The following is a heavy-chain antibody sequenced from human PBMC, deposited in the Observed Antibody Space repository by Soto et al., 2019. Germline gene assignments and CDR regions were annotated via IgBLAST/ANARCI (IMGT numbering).Heavy chain of an antibody. CDR1: GFSFTTYG. Sequence: QVQLVESGGGVVQPGGSLRLSCAASGFSFTTYGLHWVRQAPGKGLEWVAVIWYDGSKTYYADSVKGRFTISRDNSKNTLYLQMNSVIVEDTAMYYCVKDHCGGDCYSNPYFDYWGQGTLVTVSS. V-gene: IGHV3-33*06. CDR3: VKDHCGGDCYSNPYFDY. D-gene: IGHD2-21*02. CDR2: IWYDGSKT. J-gene: IGHJ4*02.